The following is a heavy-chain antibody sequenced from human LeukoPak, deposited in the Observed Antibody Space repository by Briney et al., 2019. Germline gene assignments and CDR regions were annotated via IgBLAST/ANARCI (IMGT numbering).Heavy chain of an antibody. V-gene: IGHV4-34*01. Sequence: PSETLSLTCAVYGGSFSGYYWSWIRQPPGKGLEWIGEINHSGSTNYNPSLKSRVTISVDTSKNQFSLKLSSVTAADTAVYYCARESDLSDSSSWYGYNWFDPWGQGTLVTVSS. CDR3: ARESDLSDSSSWYGYNWFDP. J-gene: IGHJ5*02. D-gene: IGHD6-13*01. CDR1: GGSFSGYY. CDR2: INHSGST.